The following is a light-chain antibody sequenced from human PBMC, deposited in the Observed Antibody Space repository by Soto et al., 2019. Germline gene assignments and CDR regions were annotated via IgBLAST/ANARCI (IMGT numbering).Light chain of an antibody. V-gene: IGKV3-20*01. Sequence: IVLTQSPATLSLSPGERATLSCRASQSVSSYLAWYQQKPGQAPRLLISGASRRAAGIPDRFSGAGSGTDFALTISRLEPEDFALYYCQQHDILPITFGQGTRLEIK. CDR2: GAS. CDR1: QSVSSY. J-gene: IGKJ5*01. CDR3: QQHDILPIT.